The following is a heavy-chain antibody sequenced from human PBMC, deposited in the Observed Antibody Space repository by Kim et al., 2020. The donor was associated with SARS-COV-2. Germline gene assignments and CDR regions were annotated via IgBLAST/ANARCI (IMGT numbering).Heavy chain of an antibody. CDR2: INSDGSST. CDR3: ARVSGYYDILTVDYYYYGMDV. J-gene: IGHJ6*02. Sequence: GGSLRLSCAASGFTFSSYWMHWVRQAPGKGLVWVSRINSDGSSTSYADSVKGRFTISRDNAKNTLYLQMNSLRAEDTAVYYCARVSGYYDILTVDYYYYGMDVWGQGTTVTISS. CDR1: GFTFSSYW. D-gene: IGHD3-9*01. V-gene: IGHV3-74*01.